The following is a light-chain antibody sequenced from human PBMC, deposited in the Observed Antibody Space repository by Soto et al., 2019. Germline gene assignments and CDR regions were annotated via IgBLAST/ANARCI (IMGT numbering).Light chain of an antibody. V-gene: IGKV1-39*01. J-gene: IGKJ1*01. CDR3: LQDYNYPWT. Sequence: DIQMTQSPSSLSASVGDRVTITCRASQSISSYLNWYQQKPGKAPKLLIYAASSLQSGVPSRFSGSGSGTDFTLTISSLQPEDFATYYCLQDYNYPWTFGQGTKVEFK. CDR2: AAS. CDR1: QSISSY.